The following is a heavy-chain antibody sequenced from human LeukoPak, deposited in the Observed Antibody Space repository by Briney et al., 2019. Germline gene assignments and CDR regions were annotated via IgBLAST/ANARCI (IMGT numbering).Heavy chain of an antibody. CDR2: INWNGGST. V-gene: IGHV3-20*01. CDR3: ARGNLYGSGSYDY. Sequence: PGGSLRLSCAASGFTFDDYGMSWVRQAPGKGLEWVSGINWNGGSTGYADSVKGRFTISRDNAKNSLYLQMDSLRAEDTALYHCARGNLYGSGSYDYWGQGTLVTVSS. CDR1: GFTFDDYG. J-gene: IGHJ4*02. D-gene: IGHD3-10*01.